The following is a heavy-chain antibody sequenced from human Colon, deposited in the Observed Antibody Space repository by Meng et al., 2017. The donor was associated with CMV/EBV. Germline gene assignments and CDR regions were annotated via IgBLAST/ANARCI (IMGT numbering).Heavy chain of an antibody. D-gene: IGHD3-10*01. CDR1: GYTVTNYD. J-gene: IGHJ5*02. V-gene: IGHV1-8*02. Sequence: CKASGYTVTNYDLHWVRQATGQGLEWMGWMNPNSGTTGYAQKFQGRITMTWNTSIITAYLDLSSLRSEDTAVYYCATGGRGFGSWFDPWGQGTLVTVSS. CDR2: MNPNSGTT. CDR3: ATGGRGFGSWFDP.